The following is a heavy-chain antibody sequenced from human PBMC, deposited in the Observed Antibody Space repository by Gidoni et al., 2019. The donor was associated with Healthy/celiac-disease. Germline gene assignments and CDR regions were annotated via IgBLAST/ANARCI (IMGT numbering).Heavy chain of an antibody. J-gene: IGHJ3*02. CDR3: AKDEWELAFDI. Sequence: EGQLLESGGGLVPPGGSLRLPCVASGFTFSSYAMSWVRQAPGKGLEWVSAISGSGGSTYYADSVKGRFTISRDNSKNTLYLQMNSLRAEDTAVYYCAKDEWELAFDIWGQGTMVTVSS. V-gene: IGHV3-23*01. D-gene: IGHD1-26*01. CDR1: GFTFSSYA. CDR2: ISGSGGST.